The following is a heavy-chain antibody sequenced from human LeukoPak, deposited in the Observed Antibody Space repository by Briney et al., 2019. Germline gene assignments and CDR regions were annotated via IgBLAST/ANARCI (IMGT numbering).Heavy chain of an antibody. CDR3: ARDAVSPPVFDI. Sequence: GGSLRLSCASSGFSFSTSWMTWVRQSPGGGLEWVANIKEDGSEKYYADSVKGRFTISRDNAKNSLYLQMSSLRVEDAAVYYCARDAVSPPVFDIWGQGTMVTVSS. CDR2: IKEDGSEK. CDR1: GFSFSTSW. J-gene: IGHJ3*02. V-gene: IGHV3-7*04.